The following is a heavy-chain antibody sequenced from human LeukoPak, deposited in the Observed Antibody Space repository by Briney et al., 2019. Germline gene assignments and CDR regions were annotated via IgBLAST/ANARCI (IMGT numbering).Heavy chain of an antibody. CDR3: AAAYARPVTFGS. J-gene: IGHJ4*02. CDR1: GFTFTDAW. V-gene: IGHV3-15*01. CDR2: IRKGGNGGTS. Sequence: AGGSLRLSWAASGFTFTDAWMNWVRQAPGKGLEGVGLIRKGGNGGTSEYAAPVKGRFTISRDDSTNKIFLQMNSLKTEDTAVYYCAAAYARPVTFGSWGQGTLVTVSS. D-gene: IGHD4-23*01.